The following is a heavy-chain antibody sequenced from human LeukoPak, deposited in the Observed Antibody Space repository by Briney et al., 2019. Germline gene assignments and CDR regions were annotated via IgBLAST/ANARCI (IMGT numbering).Heavy chain of an antibody. J-gene: IGHJ4*02. CDR2: INPSGGST. V-gene: IGHV1-46*01. D-gene: IGHD4-17*01. CDR1: GYTFTSYY. CDR3: AKSVRAMGPFDY. Sequence: ASVKVSCKASGYTFTSYYMHWVRQAPGQGLEWMGIINPSGGSTSYAQKFQGRVTMTRDMSTSTVYMELSSLRSEDTAVYYCAKSVRAMGPFDYWGQGTLVTVSS.